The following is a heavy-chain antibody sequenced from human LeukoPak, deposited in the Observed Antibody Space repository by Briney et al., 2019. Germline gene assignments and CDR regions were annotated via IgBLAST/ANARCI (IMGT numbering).Heavy chain of an antibody. Sequence: SETLSLTCTVSGGSISSSSYYWGWIRQPPGKELEWIGSIYYSGSSHYNPSLKSRVSMSRDTAKNQFSLNLSSVTAADTAVYYCARVGVTADFDYWGQGTLVTVSS. CDR3: ARVGVTADFDY. CDR1: GGSISSSSYY. D-gene: IGHD1-26*01. CDR2: IYYSGSS. J-gene: IGHJ4*02. V-gene: IGHV4-39*07.